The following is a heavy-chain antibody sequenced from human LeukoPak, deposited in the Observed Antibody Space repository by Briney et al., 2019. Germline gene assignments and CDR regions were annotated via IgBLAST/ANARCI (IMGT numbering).Heavy chain of an antibody. Sequence: SETLSLTCTVSGGSLSNYYWSWIRQPPGKALEWIGYMYYTGDTNYNPSLKSRVTISVDTSKNQFSLKLSSVTAADTAVYYCARDAYDSNWFDPWGQGTLVTVSS. V-gene: IGHV4-59*01. CDR2: MYYTGDT. J-gene: IGHJ5*02. D-gene: IGHD2-21*01. CDR1: GGSLSNYY. CDR3: ARDAYDSNWFDP.